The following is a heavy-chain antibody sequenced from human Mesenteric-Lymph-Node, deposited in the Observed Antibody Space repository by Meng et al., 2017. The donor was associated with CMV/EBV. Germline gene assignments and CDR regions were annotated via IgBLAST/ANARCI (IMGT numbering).Heavy chain of an antibody. V-gene: IGHV3-53*01. Sequence: GGSLRLSCAASGFTFSSYSMNWVRQAPGKGLEWVSVLYSGGTTYYADSVKGRFTISRDNSKNTLYLQMNSLRAEDTAVYYCATRRSSSWSDTQFDYWGQETLVTVSS. D-gene: IGHD6-13*01. CDR1: GFTFSSYS. CDR3: ATRRSSSWSDTQFDY. J-gene: IGHJ4*02. CDR2: LYSGGTT.